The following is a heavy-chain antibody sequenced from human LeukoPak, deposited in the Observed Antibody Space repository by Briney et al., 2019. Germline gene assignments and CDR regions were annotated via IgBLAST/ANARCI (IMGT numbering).Heavy chain of an antibody. Sequence: PSETLSLTCTVSGGSVSSSSYFWTWIRQPPGKRLEWIGYIYYSGRTKYNSSLKSRVTISVDTSKNQFSLKLSSVTAADTAVYYCARLTSTWIQQPCIWGQGTMVTVSS. V-gene: IGHV4-61*01. CDR1: GGSVSSSSYF. CDR3: ARLTSTWIQQPCI. D-gene: IGHD5-18*01. J-gene: IGHJ3*02. CDR2: IYYSGRT.